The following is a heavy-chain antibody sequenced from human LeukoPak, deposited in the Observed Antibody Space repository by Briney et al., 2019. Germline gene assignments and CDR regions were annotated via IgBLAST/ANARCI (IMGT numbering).Heavy chain of an antibody. D-gene: IGHD2-2*01. Sequence: PSETLSLTCTVSGGSISSSSYYWGWIRQPPGKGLEWIGSIYYSGSTYYNPSLKSRVTISVDTSKNQFSLKLSSVTAADTAVYYCARGVVPAANPPVWFDPWGQGTLVTVSS. V-gene: IGHV4-39*07. CDR2: IYYSGST. CDR3: ARGVVPAANPPVWFDP. CDR1: GGSISSSSYY. J-gene: IGHJ5*02.